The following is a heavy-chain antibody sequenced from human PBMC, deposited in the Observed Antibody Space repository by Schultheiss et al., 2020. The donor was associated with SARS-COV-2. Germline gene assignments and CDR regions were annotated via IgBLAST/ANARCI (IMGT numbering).Heavy chain of an antibody. J-gene: IGHJ4*02. CDR1: GYTFTSYY. D-gene: IGHD6-19*01. CDR3: ARSGGRTFRGYSSGWGGYYFDY. CDR2: INPSGGST. V-gene: IGHV1-46*01. Sequence: ASVKVSCTASGYTFTSYYMHWVRQAPGQGLEWMGIINPSGGSTSYAQKFQGRVTMTRDTSTSTVYMELSRLRSDDTAVYYCARSGGRTFRGYSSGWGGYYFDYWGQGTLVTVSS.